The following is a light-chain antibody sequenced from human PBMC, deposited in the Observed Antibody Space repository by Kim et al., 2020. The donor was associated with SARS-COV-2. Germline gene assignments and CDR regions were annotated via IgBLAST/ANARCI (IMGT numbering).Light chain of an antibody. CDR3: QKYNAAPWT. Sequence: ASVGDRVNLSCRASQGISNSLAWFQQKPGKAPKVLIYAASTLQSGVPSRFSGSGSGTDFTLTISSLQPEDVATYYCQKYNAAPWTFGQGTKVEIK. J-gene: IGKJ1*01. CDR2: AAS. CDR1: QGISNS. V-gene: IGKV1-27*01.